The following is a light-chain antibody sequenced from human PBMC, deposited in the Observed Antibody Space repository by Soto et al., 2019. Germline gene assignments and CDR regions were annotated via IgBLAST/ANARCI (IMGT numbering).Light chain of an antibody. CDR3: QQRSNWPLMYT. V-gene: IGKV3-11*01. J-gene: IGKJ2*01. CDR2: DAS. CDR1: QSVSSY. Sequence: EIVLTQSPATLSLSPGERATLSCRASQSVSSYLASYQQKPGQAPRLLIYDASNRATGIPARFSGSGCGTDFTLTISSLEPEDFAVYYCQQRSNWPLMYTFGQGTKLEIK.